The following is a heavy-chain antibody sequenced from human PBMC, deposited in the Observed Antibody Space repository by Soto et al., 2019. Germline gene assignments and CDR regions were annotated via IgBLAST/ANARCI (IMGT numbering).Heavy chain of an antibody. CDR3: ARGSYSGFGDQWAY. CDR1: GYTFTSYG. CDR2: ISAYNGKT. D-gene: IGHD3-10*01. Sequence: QVQLVQSGAEVKKPGASVKVSCKASGYTFTSYGISWVRQAPGQGLEWMGGISAYNGKTTYAEKLQGRVTMTTDTATSTDYMELRGLRSDDTGVHYCARGSYSGFGDQWAYWGQGTLVTVSS. J-gene: IGHJ4*02. V-gene: IGHV1-18*01.